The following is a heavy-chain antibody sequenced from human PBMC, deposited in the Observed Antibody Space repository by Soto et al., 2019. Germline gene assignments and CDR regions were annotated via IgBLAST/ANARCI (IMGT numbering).Heavy chain of an antibody. CDR3: SGHGRDANNRPY. J-gene: IGHJ4*02. CDR1: GLSFRGSA. V-gene: IGHV3-73*02. Sequence: EVQLVESGGGLVQPGGSLKLSCVASGLSFRGSAIHWVRQASGKGLEWVAHIRTKPNSYATTYAASVKGRFTISRDESNNMALLQMDSLKVEDTAGYFGSGHGRDANNRPYWGQGTLVTVSS. CDR2: IRTKPNSYAT. D-gene: IGHD1-26*01.